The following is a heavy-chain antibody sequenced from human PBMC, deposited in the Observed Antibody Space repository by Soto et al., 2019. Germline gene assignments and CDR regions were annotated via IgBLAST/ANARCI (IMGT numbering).Heavy chain of an antibody. D-gene: IGHD2-21*02. Sequence: QVHLVESGGGVVQPGRSLRLSCAASAFTFNNCAMHWVRQAPGKGLEWVAIISDDGNHKNYVDSVKGRFTISRDNSKNTLYLQMDSLRPEDTAVYFWAKGCNTPYCFFLVNWGQGTLVTVSS. J-gene: IGHJ4*02. CDR3: AKGCNTPYCFFLVN. CDR2: ISDDGNHK. V-gene: IGHV3-30*18. CDR1: AFTFNNCA.